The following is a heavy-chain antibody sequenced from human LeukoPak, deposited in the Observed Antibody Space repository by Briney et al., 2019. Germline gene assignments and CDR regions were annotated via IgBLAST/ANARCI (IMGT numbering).Heavy chain of an antibody. CDR3: ARAPTKYRSGGSCYSKSFVDY. V-gene: IGHV3-74*01. D-gene: IGHD2-15*01. CDR1: GFTFSSYW. J-gene: IGHJ4*02. CDR2: INRDGSST. Sequence: GSLRLSFAASGFTFSSYWVHWVRQAPGKGLVWVSRINRDGSSTNYADSVKGRFTISRDNAKNTLYLQMNSLRAEDTAVYYCARAPTKYRSGGSCYSKSFVDYWGQGTLVTVSS.